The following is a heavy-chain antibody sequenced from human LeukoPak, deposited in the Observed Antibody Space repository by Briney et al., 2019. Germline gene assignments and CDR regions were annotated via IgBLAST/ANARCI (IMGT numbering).Heavy chain of an antibody. V-gene: IGHV1-69*04. J-gene: IGHJ4*02. D-gene: IGHD6-13*01. Sequence: ASVKVSCTASGGTFSSYAISWVRQAPGQGLEWMGRIIPILGIANYAQKFQGRVTITADKSTSTAYMELSSLRSEDTAVYYCARGLGLAAAGSPDYWGQGTLVTVSS. CDR1: GGTFSSYA. CDR3: ARGLGLAAAGSPDY. CDR2: IIPILGIA.